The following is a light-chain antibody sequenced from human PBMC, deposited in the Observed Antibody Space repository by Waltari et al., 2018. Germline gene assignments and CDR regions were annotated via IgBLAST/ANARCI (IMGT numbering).Light chain of an antibody. CDR2: DVS. CDR3: QQRDSWPRT. CDR1: QSVTTE. Sequence: EIVLTQSPATLSLSPGDRAALSCRASQSVTTELAWYQQKPGQAPRLIIYDVSNRATGVPARFSGSGSGTDFTLTISSLDPEDFAVYYCQQRDSWPRTFGGGTKVEFK. V-gene: IGKV3-11*01. J-gene: IGKJ4*01.